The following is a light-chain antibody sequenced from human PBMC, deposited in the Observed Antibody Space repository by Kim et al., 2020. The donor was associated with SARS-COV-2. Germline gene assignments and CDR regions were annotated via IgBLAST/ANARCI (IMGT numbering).Light chain of an antibody. V-gene: IGLV1-44*01. CDR1: TSNIASKT. CDR2: SNK. CDR3: AAWHDSLYGV. Sequence: PGQTVTISCSASTSNIASKTVNWYQQSPGTAPKLLIHSNKQRPSGVPDRFSGSKSGTSASLAISGLQSEDEGDYYCAAWHDSLYGVFGGGTQLTVL. J-gene: IGLJ3*02.